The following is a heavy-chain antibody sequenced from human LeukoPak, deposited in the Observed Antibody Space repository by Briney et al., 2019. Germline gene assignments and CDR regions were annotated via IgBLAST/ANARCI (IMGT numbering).Heavy chain of an antibody. Sequence: SETLSFTCTVSGGSITGHYWSWIRQPPGKGLEWIGYIHYTGSTNYNPSLNSRITMSVDTPNNQFSLRLTSVTATDTAVYYCARLHALGAEEFDPWGQGALVTVSS. V-gene: IGHV4-59*11. CDR3: ARLHALGAEEFDP. J-gene: IGHJ5*02. CDR1: GGSITGHY. D-gene: IGHD3-16*01. CDR2: IHYTGST.